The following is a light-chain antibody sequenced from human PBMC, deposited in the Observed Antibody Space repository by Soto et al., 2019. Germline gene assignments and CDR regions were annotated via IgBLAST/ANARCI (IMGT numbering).Light chain of an antibody. Sequence: EIVMTQSPATLSVSPGERDTLSCRASESLSQHSIAWYQQKPGQAPRLLIYGVSGRATGIPDRFSGSGSGTDFTLTISGLEPEDFAVYFCQQFQSSLRTXGQGTKVDIK. V-gene: IGKV3-20*01. CDR3: QQFQSSLRT. CDR1: ESLSQHS. J-gene: IGKJ1*01. CDR2: GVS.